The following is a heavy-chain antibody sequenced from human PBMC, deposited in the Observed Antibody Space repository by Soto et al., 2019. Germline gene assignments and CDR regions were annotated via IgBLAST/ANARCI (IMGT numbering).Heavy chain of an antibody. CDR1: GFTFSSYG. V-gene: IGHV3-33*01. D-gene: IGHD3-22*01. J-gene: IGHJ6*02. CDR3: ARDRHYYDSSGYRWGPYGMDV. CDR2: IWYDGSNK. Sequence: TGGSLRLSCAASGFTFSSYGMHWVRQAPGKGLEWVAVIWYDGSNKYYADSVKGRFTISRDNSKNTLYLQMNSLRAEDTAVYYCARDRHYYDSSGYRWGPYGMDVWGQGTTVTVSS.